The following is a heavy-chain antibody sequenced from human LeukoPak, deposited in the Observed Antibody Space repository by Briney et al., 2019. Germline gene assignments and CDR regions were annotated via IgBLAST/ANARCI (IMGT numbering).Heavy chain of an antibody. D-gene: IGHD4-11*01. J-gene: IGHJ4*02. V-gene: IGHV3-23*01. CDR3: AKGSRDYHAPSLDY. Sequence: GGSLRLSCAASGFTFDNYAMSWVRQAPGKGLEWVSSVSGGGGVRYYADSVKGRFTISRDNSKNTLYLQMNSLTAEDTALYYCAKGSRDYHAPSLDYWGKGTLVTVSS. CDR1: GFTFDNYA. CDR2: VSGGGGVR.